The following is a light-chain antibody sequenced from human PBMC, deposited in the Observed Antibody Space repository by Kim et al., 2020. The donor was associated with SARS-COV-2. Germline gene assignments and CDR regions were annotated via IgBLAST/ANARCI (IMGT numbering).Light chain of an antibody. CDR2: GAS. Sequence: PGGRATLSCRASQSVSSSYLAWYQQKPGQPPRLLIYGASSRATGIPDRFSGSGSGTDFTLTISRLEPEDLAVYYCQHYGSSPRTFGQGTKVDIK. J-gene: IGKJ1*01. V-gene: IGKV3-20*01. CDR3: QHYGSSPRT. CDR1: QSVSSSY.